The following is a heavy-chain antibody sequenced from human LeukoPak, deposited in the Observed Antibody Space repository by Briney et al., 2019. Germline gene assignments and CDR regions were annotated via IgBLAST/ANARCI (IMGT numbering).Heavy chain of an antibody. V-gene: IGHV3-21*01. Sequence: PGRCLRLSCGASGFTFSSHSMKGVRHAPGKGLVCGSSISCSSKYIYYADSVKGRFTIPRDNAKNSLYLQMNSLRAEDTAVYYCAREDDYGDPGVDYWGQGTLVTVSS. CDR1: GFTFSSHS. J-gene: IGHJ4*02. CDR3: AREDDYGDPGVDY. CDR2: ISCSSKYI. D-gene: IGHD4-17*01.